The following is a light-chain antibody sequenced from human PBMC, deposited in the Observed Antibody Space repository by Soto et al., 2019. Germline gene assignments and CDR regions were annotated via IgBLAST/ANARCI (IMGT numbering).Light chain of an antibody. V-gene: IGKV1-39*01. CDR1: QGISSY. CDR3: QQSYSTPPWT. J-gene: IGKJ1*01. Sequence: DIQMTQSPSSLSASVGDRVTITCRASQGISSYLNWYQQKPGKAPELLIYAASTLQSGVPSRFSGSGSGTDFTLTISSLQPEDFATYYCQQSYSTPPWTFGQGTKVEIK. CDR2: AAS.